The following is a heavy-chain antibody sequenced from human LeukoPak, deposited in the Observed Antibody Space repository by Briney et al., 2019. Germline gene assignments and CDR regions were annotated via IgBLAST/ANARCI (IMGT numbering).Heavy chain of an antibody. CDR3: ARGYHSSGYNWFDP. CDR1: GGSFSGYY. J-gene: IGHJ5*02. D-gene: IGHD3-22*01. Sequence: SGTLSLTCAVYGGSFSGYYWSWIRQPPGKGLEWIGEINHSGSTNYNPSLKSRVTISVDTSKNQFSLKLSSVTAADTAVYYCARGYHSSGYNWFDPWGQGTLVTVSS. V-gene: IGHV4-34*01. CDR2: INHSGST.